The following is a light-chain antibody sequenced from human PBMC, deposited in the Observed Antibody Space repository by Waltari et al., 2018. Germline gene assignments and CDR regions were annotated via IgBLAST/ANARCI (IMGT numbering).Light chain of an antibody. V-gene: IGLV1-47*01. CDR1: LSNIGTHS. Sequence: QSVLTQPPSASGTPGQSVTISCSGVLSNIGTHSVFWYQQRPGPAPTLPIYLTHQRPSGVPDRFSASKSGTSASLAISGLRFEDEGDYYCATRDEGPTVVFGGGTKVTVL. CDR2: LTH. J-gene: IGLJ2*01. CDR3: ATRDEGPTVV.